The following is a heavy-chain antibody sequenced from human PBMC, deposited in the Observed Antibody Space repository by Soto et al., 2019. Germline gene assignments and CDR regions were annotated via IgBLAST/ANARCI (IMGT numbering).Heavy chain of an antibody. D-gene: IGHD6-6*01. CDR1: GGSIRSYC. J-gene: IGHJ4*02. Sequence: SETLSLTCTVSGGSIRSYCWTWIRQPPGEGLEWIGCICNSGTTNYNPSLKSRVTISIDTYKNQFSLKLSSVTVADTAVYYCAIKYPARPYPYYIHYSGQATLVTVSS. V-gene: IGHV4-4*08. CDR3: AIKYPARPYPYYIHY. CDR2: ICNSGTT.